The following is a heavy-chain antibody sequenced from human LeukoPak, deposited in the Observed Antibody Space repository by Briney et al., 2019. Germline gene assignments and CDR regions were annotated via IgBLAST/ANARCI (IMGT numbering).Heavy chain of an antibody. Sequence: PSETLSLTCTVSGGSISTFYWSWIRQPPGKGLEWIGYIYHRGSATYNPSLKSRVAISLDTSKNQFSLKLSSVTAADTAVYYCARRSYVSPFDYWGQGTLVTVSS. J-gene: IGHJ4*02. V-gene: IGHV4-59*12. D-gene: IGHD3-10*02. CDR2: IYHRGSA. CDR3: ARRSYVSPFDY. CDR1: GGSISTFY.